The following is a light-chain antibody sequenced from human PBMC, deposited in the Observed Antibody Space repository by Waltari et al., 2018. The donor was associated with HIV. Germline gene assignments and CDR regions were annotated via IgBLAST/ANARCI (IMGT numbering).Light chain of an antibody. CDR3: MQDSRWPYT. CDR2: KIS. CDR1: ESLVYSDGSTF. J-gene: IGKJ2*01. Sequence: DVVLTQSPLALPVTLGQSASISCTSNESLVYSDGSTFLSWVHQRPGQSPRRLIYKISNRESGVPDRFNGGGADTDVTLKSTRVQAEDVGFYFCMQDSRWPYTFGQGTRLEI. V-gene: IGKV2-30*01.